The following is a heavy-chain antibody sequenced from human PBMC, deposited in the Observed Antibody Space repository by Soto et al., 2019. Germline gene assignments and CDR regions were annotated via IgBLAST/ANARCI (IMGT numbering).Heavy chain of an antibody. J-gene: IGHJ4*02. CDR3: GSSASPDAY. CDR1: GFIFNSYS. Sequence: EVQLVESGGGLVQPGGSLRLSCVASGFIFNSYSMNWVRQAPGKGLVWISDINSGSTSVFYADSVKGRFTISRDNAKNSLYLQMNSLRAEDTAVYYCGSSASPDAYWGQGTLVSVSS. V-gene: IGHV3-48*01. D-gene: IGHD3-22*01. CDR2: INSGSTSV.